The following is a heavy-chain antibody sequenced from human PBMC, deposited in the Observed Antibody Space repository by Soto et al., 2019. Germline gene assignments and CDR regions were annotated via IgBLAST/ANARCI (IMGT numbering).Heavy chain of an antibody. CDR1: GYTFTSYD. CDR2: MNPNSGNT. J-gene: IGHJ6*02. V-gene: IGHV1-8*01. D-gene: IGHD5-18*01. Sequence: ASVKVSCKASGYTFTSYDINWVRQATGQGLEWMGWMNPNSGNTGYAQKFQDRVTMTRNTSISTAYMELSSLRSEDTAVYYCARDPGGYSYGQPSYYYYYGMDVWGQGTTVTVSS. CDR3: ARDPGGYSYGQPSYYYYYGMDV.